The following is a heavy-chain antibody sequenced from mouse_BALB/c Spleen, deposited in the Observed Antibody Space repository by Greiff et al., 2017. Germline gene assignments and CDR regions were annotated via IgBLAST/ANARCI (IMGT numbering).Heavy chain of an antibody. CDR3: ARDCYGSSYAMDY. D-gene: IGHD1-1*01. CDR1: GFNIKDTY. J-gene: IGHJ4*01. Sequence: EVKLVESGAELVKPGASVKLSCTASGFNIKDTYMHWVKQRPEQGLEWIGRIDPANGNTKYDPKFQGKATITADTSSNTAYLQLSSLTSEDTAVYYCARDCYGSSYAMDYWGQGTSVTVSS. CDR2: IDPANGNT. V-gene: IGHV14-3*02.